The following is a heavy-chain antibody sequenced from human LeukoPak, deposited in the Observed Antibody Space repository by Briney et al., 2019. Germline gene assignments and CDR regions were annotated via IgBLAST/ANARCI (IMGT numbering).Heavy chain of an antibody. CDR2: INHSGST. CDR3: ARTRRAARNFDY. CDR1: GGFLSSYY. D-gene: IGHD6-6*01. Sequence: RSETLPHTCPVSGGFLSSYYWHWIRPPAGRGLEGLGEINHSGSTNYDSSLKSLVTISVDTSKNQFSLKLSSVTAADTAVYYCARTRRAARNFDYWGQGTLVTVSS. V-gene: IGHV4-34*01. J-gene: IGHJ4*02.